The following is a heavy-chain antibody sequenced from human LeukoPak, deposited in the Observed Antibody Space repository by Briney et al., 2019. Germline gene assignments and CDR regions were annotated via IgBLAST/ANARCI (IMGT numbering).Heavy chain of an antibody. CDR1: GFIFSDYY. CDR3: ARVGLDNTGWHISWFDP. Sequence: PGGSLRLSCAASGFIFSDYYMTWIRQAPGKGLEWISYITTNGASTYYAGSVEGRFTISRDNAQNSLFLQMNSLRAEDTAIYYCARVGLDNTGWHISWFDPWGQGTLVTVSS. J-gene: IGHJ5*02. CDR2: ITTNGAST. V-gene: IGHV3-11*01. D-gene: IGHD6-19*01.